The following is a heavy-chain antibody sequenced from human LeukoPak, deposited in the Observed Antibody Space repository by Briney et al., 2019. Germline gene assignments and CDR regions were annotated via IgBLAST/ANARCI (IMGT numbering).Heavy chain of an antibody. D-gene: IGHD2-2*01. V-gene: IGHV3-20*03. Sequence: SSGDYYWSWVRQAPGKGLGWVSGINWNGGSTGYADSVKGRFTISRDNAKNSLYLQMNSLRAEDTALYYCARDSISHDAFDIWGQGTMVTVSS. CDR3: ARDSISHDAFDI. J-gene: IGHJ3*02. CDR2: INWNGGST. CDR1: SSGDYY.